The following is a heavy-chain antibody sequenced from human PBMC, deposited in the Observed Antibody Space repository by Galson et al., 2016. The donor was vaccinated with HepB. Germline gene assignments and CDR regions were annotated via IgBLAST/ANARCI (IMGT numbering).Heavy chain of an antibody. D-gene: IGHD5-24*01. CDR3: TTGLEKWLQFDAFDI. CDR1: GFTFINAW. V-gene: IGHV3-15*01. Sequence: SLRLSCAASGFTFINAWMTWVRQAPGKGLEWVGRIKSKTDGVTTDYGAPVRGRFTISRDDSKNTVYLQMNRLKSEDTAVYYCTTGLEKWLQFDAFDIWGQGTMATVSS. J-gene: IGHJ3*02. CDR2: IKSKTDGVTT.